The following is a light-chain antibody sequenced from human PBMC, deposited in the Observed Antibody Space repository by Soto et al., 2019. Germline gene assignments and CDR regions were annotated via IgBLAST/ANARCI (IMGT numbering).Light chain of an antibody. CDR3: QQYGSSLGT. J-gene: IGKJ4*01. V-gene: IGKV3-20*01. Sequence: ELVLTQSPGTLSLPPGERATLSCRSSQSVSSSYLAWYQQKPGQAPRLLIYGASSRATGIPDRFSGSGSGTDFTLTISRLEPEDFAVFYCQQYGSSLGTFGGGTKVDIK. CDR2: GAS. CDR1: QSVSSSY.